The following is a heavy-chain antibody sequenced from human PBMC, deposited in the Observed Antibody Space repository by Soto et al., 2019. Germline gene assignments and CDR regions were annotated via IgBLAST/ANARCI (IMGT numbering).Heavy chain of an antibody. CDR3: ARARDGYNFLYEPT. Sequence: SVKVSCKASGGTFSSYAISWVRQAPGQGLEWMGGIIPIFGTANYAQKFQGRVTITADKSTSTAYMELSSLRAEDTAVYYCARARDGYNFLYEPTWGQGTLVTVSS. CDR2: IIPIFGTA. V-gene: IGHV1-69*06. J-gene: IGHJ4*02. CDR1: GGTFSSYA. D-gene: IGHD5-12*01.